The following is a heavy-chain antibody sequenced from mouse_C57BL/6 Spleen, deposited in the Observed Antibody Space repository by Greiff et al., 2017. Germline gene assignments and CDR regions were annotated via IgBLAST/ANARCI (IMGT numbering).Heavy chain of an antibody. D-gene: IGHD1-1*01. V-gene: IGHV1-64*01. CDR1: GYTFTSYW. CDR3: TVFDY. Sequence: VQLQQPGPELVKPGASVKLSCKASGYTFTSYWLHWVKQRPGQGLEWIGMIHPNIGSTNYNAKFKSKATLTVDKSSSTAYMQLSSLTSEDYAVYYGTVFDYWGQGTTLTVSS. CDR2: IHPNIGST. J-gene: IGHJ2*01.